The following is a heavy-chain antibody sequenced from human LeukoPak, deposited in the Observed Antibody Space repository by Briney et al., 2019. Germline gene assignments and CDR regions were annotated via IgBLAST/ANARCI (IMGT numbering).Heavy chain of an antibody. CDR2: IYYSGST. Sequence: SETLSLTCTVSGGSISSYYWSWIRQPPGKGLEWIGYIYYSGSTNYNPSLKSRVTISVDTSKNQFSLKLSSVTAADTAVYYCAKMVRGVTGGRWFDPWGQGTLVTVSS. J-gene: IGHJ5*02. CDR3: AKMVRGVTGGRWFDP. CDR1: GGSISSYY. V-gene: IGHV4-59*01. D-gene: IGHD3-10*01.